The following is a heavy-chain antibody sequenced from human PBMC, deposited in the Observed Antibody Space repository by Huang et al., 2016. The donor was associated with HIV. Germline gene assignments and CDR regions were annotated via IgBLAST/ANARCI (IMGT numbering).Heavy chain of an antibody. Sequence: QLQLQESGPGLVKPSETLSLTGTVSGGSFSSSCYYCGWIPQSPWKALEWIWTIFLTWSTYYNPCLKIRVTISVDTSENQFSLKLISVTAADTAVYSCASHDPDYSGSGSYYSNPIYWGQGTLVTVSS. CDR1: GGSFSSSCYY. V-gene: IGHV4-39*01. CDR3: ASHDPDYSGSGSYYSNPIY. D-gene: IGHD3-10*01. J-gene: IGHJ4*02. CDR2: IFLTWST.